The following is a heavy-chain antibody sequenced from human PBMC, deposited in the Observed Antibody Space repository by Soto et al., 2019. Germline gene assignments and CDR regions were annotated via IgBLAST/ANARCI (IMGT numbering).Heavy chain of an antibody. D-gene: IGHD3-10*01. CDR3: ARGRLNYYGSGSYYKRGYNWFDP. CDR1: GGSFSGYY. CDR2: INHSGST. V-gene: IGHV4-34*01. Sequence: SETLSLTCAVYGGSFSGYYWSWIRQPPGKGLEWIGEINHSGSTNYNPSLKSRVTISVDTSKNQFSLKLSSVTAADTAVYYCARGRLNYYGSGSYYKRGYNWFDPWGQGTLVTVSS. J-gene: IGHJ5*02.